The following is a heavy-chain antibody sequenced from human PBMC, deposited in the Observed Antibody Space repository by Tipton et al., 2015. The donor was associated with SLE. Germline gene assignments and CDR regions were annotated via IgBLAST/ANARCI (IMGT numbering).Heavy chain of an antibody. CDR3: ARGLSGYSSSWFYYYYGMDV. J-gene: IGHJ6*02. D-gene: IGHD6-13*01. CDR1: GGSFSGYY. Sequence: TLSLTCAVYGGSFSGYYWSWIRQPPGKGLEWIAEINHSGSTNYNPSLKSRVTISLDTSKNQFSLKLSSVTAADTAVYYCARGLSGYSSSWFYYYYGMDVWGQGTTVTVSS. CDR2: INHSGST. V-gene: IGHV4-34*01.